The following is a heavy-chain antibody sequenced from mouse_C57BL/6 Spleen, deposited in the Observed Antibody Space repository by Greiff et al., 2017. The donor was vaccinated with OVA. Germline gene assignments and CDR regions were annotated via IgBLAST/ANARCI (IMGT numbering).Heavy chain of an antibody. CDR1: GYTFTDYY. CDR2: INPNNGGT. V-gene: IGHV1-26*01. D-gene: IGHD3-3*01. Sequence: EVQLQQSGPELVKPGASVKISCKASGYTFTDYYMNWVKQSHGKSLEWIGDINPNNGGTSYNQKFKGKATLTVDKSSSTAYMELRSLTSEDSAVYYCASLEGGRPLTYWGQGTTLTVSS. CDR3: ASLEGGRPLTY. J-gene: IGHJ2*01.